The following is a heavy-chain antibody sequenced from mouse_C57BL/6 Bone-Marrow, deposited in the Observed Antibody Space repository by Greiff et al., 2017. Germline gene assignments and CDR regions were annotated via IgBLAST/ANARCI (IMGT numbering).Heavy chain of an antibody. CDR1: GYTFTDYY. CDR3: ARYLYDYDEGWYFDV. V-gene: IGHV1-19*01. J-gene: IGHJ1*03. D-gene: IGHD2-4*01. CDR2: INPYNGGN. Sequence: VQLQQSGPVLVKPGASVKMSCKASGYTFTDYYMNWVKQSHGKSLEWIGVINPYNGGNSYNQKFKGKATLTVDKSSSTAYMELNSLTSEDSAVYYCARYLYDYDEGWYFDVWGTGTTVTVSS.